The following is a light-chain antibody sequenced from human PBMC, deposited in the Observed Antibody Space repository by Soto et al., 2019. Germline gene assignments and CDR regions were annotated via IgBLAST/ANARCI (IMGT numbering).Light chain of an antibody. Sequence: QSVLTQPPSASGTPGQRVTISCSGSSSNIGDNALNWFQQLPGTAPKLLIYNNHQRPSGVPDRFSGSKSGTSAFLAISGLQSEDEAVYYCATWDVSLNGRVFGGGTKVTVL. J-gene: IGLJ3*02. CDR1: SSNIGDNA. V-gene: IGLV1-44*01. CDR3: ATWDVSLNGRV. CDR2: NNH.